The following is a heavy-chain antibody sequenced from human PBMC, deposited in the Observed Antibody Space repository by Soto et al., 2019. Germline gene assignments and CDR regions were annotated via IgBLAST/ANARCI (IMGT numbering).Heavy chain of an antibody. Sequence: SETLSLTCTVSGGSISSSSYYWGWIRQPPGKGLEWIGSIYYSGSTYYNPSLKSRVTISVDTSKNQFSLKLSSVTAADTAVYYCANLTGGYANGGYWGQGTLVTVSS. D-gene: IGHD5-12*01. J-gene: IGHJ4*02. CDR1: GGSISSSSYY. V-gene: IGHV4-39*01. CDR2: IYYSGST. CDR3: ANLTGGYANGGY.